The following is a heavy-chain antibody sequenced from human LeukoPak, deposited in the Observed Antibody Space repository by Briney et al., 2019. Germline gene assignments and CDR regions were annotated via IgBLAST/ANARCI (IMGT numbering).Heavy chain of an antibody. Sequence: SETLSLTCVVYGGSFSGYYWSWIRQPPGKGLEWIGEINHSGSTNYNPSLKSRVTISVDTSKNQFSLKLSSVTAADTAVYYCARGRDGYNYVYYYYYYMDVWGKGTTVTVSS. CDR2: INHSGST. V-gene: IGHV4-34*01. CDR1: GGSFSGYY. D-gene: IGHD5-24*01. CDR3: ARGRDGYNYVYYYYYYMDV. J-gene: IGHJ6*03.